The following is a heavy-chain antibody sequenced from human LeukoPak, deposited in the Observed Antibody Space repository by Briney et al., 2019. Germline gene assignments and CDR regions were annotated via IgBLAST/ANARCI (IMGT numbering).Heavy chain of an antibody. CDR1: GGTFSSYA. D-gene: IGHD3-22*01. Sequence: SVKVSCTASGGTFSSYAISWVRQAPGQGLEWMGRIIPILGIANYAQKFQGRVTITADKSTSTAYMELSSLRSEDTAVYYCSRADRYYYDSSGSPASDYWGQGTLVTVSS. J-gene: IGHJ4*02. V-gene: IGHV1-69*04. CDR2: IIPILGIA. CDR3: SRADRYYYDSSGSPASDY.